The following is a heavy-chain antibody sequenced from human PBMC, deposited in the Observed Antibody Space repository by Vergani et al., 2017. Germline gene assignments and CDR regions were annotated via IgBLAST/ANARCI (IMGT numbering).Heavy chain of an antibody. CDR1: GYTLTELS. CDR3: ATREMATIGNPRQIDY. J-gene: IGHJ4*02. CDR2: FDPEDGET. V-gene: IGHV1-24*01. D-gene: IGHD5-24*01. Sequence: QVQLVQSGAEVKKPGASVKVSCKVSGYTLTELSMHWVRQAPGKGLEWMGGFDPEDGETIYAQKFQGRVTMTEDTSTDTAYMELRSLRSEDTAVYYCATREMATIGNPRQIDYWGQGTLVTVSS.